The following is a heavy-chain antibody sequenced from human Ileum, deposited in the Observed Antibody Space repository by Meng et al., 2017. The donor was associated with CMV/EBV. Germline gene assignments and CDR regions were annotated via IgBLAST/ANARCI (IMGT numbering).Heavy chain of an antibody. V-gene: IGHV3-23*01. CDR1: GFSFSSYA. Sequence: EVHLLESGGGLVQPGGSLVVSCAASGFSFSSYAMSWVRQAPGKGLEWISAITGNGDSTYYADSVKGRFTISRDNSKNTLDLQMNSLRAEDTALYYCAKGGTGTNIYFDYWGQGTLVTVSS. D-gene: IGHD1-7*01. CDR3: AKGGTGTNIYFDY. J-gene: IGHJ4*02. CDR2: ITGNGDST.